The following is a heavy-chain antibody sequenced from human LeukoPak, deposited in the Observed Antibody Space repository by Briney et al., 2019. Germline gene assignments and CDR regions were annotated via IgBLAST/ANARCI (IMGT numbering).Heavy chain of an antibody. CDR2: IYYSGTS. Sequence: SETLSLTCSVSVGSISSFYWGWIRQPPGKGLEWIGDIYYSGTSNYNPSLKSRVTMSVDTSKTQFSLKLSSVTAADTAVYYCARGRYYYGPGSYYVDYWGQGTLVTVSS. CDR3: ARGRYYYGPGSYYVDY. V-gene: IGHV4-59*01. CDR1: VGSISSFY. D-gene: IGHD3-10*01. J-gene: IGHJ4*02.